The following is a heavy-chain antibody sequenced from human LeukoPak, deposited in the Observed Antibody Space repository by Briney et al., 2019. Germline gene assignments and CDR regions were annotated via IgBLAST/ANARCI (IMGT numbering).Heavy chain of an antibody. J-gene: IGHJ4*02. Sequence: GGSLILSCAASGFTFSSYAMSWVRQAPGKGLEWVSLISGSGDGTQSADSVTGRFTISRDNSKNTLYLQMDSLRADDTAIYYCAKARGSSSSLAYFDYWGQGTLVTVSS. CDR1: GFTFSSYA. V-gene: IGHV3-23*01. CDR3: AKARGSSSSLAYFDY. D-gene: IGHD6-6*01. CDR2: ISGSGDGT.